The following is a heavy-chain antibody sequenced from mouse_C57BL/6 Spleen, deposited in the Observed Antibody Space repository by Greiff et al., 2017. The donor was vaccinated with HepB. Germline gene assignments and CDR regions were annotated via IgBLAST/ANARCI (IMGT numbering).Heavy chain of an antibody. Sequence: EVKLVESGGGLVKPGGSLKLSCAASGFTFSDYGMHWVRQAPEKGLEWVAYISSGSSTIYYADTVKGRFTISRDNAKNTLFLQMTSLRSEDTAMYYCASPLITTVVATDAMDYWGQGTSVTVSS. CDR2: ISSGSSTI. CDR3: ASPLITTVVATDAMDY. V-gene: IGHV5-17*01. CDR1: GFTFSDYG. D-gene: IGHD1-1*01. J-gene: IGHJ4*01.